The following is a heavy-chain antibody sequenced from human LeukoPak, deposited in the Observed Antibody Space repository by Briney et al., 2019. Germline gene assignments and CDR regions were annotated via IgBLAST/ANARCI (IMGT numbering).Heavy chain of an antibody. CDR3: ARDLTLSYWDTSHYNGPEY. J-gene: IGHJ4*02. V-gene: IGHV4-39*07. CDR1: GASISSSTDY. D-gene: IGHD3-9*01. CDR2: IYYSGST. Sequence: SETLSLTCTVSGASISSSTDYWGWIRQPPGKGLEWIANIYYSGSTYYNPSLKSRVTISVDTSKNQFSLKLSSVTAADTGVYYCARDLTLSYWDTSHYNGPEYWGQGTLVTVSS.